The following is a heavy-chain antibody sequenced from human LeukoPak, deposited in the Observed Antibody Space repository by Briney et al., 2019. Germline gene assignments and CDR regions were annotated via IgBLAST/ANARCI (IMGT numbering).Heavy chain of an antibody. V-gene: IGHV5-51*01. D-gene: IGHD1-26*01. Sequence: GESLKISCKGSGYSFTSYWIGWVRQMPGKGLEWMGIIYPGDSDTRYSPSFQGQVTISADKSISTAYLQWSSLKASDTAMYCCARRHRKYSGSYYGYFDHWGQGTLVTVSS. CDR2: IYPGDSDT. CDR1: GYSFTSYW. CDR3: ARRHRKYSGSYYGYFDH. J-gene: IGHJ4*02.